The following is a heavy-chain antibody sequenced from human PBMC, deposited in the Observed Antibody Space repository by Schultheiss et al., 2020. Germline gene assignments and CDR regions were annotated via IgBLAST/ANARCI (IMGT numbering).Heavy chain of an antibody. Sequence: SQPLSLTCAISGDSVSSNSAAWNWIRQSPSRGLEWLGRTYYRSKWYNDYAVSVKSRITINPDTSKNQFSLQLNSVTPEDTAVYYCARLSRIAAAGRAVLYGMDVWGPGTTVTVAS. CDR3: ARLSRIAAAGRAVLYGMDV. CDR1: GDSVSSNSAA. J-gene: IGHJ6*02. D-gene: IGHD6-13*01. V-gene: IGHV6-1*01. CDR2: TYYRSKWYN.